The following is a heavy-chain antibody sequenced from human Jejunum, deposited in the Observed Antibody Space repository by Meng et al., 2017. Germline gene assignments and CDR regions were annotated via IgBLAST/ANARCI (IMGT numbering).Heavy chain of an antibody. CDR2: IQHSGST. D-gene: IGHD1-26*01. J-gene: IGHJ4*02. Sequence: SGRGLLKPSGTLSLPCAVSCGSMSTSDWGSWVRQPPGKGREWIGEIQHSGSTNYNPSLKSRVTISVDKSKNQFSLKLNSVTAADTAVYYCAREWSGSYRHFDYWGQGTLVTVSS. CDR1: CGSMSTSDW. V-gene: IGHV4-4*02. CDR3: AREWSGSYRHFDY.